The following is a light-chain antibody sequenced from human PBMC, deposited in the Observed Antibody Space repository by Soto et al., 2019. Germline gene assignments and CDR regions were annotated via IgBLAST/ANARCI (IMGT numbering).Light chain of an antibody. J-gene: IGKJ5*01. CDR3: QQYGSSPIT. V-gene: IGKV1-13*02. Sequence: AIQLTQSPSSLSASVGDRVTITCRASQGISRYLAWYQQKPGKAPKLLIYGASSRATGIPDRFSGSGSGTDFTLTISRLEPEDFAVYYCQQYGSSPITFGQGTRLEIK. CDR2: GAS. CDR1: QGISRY.